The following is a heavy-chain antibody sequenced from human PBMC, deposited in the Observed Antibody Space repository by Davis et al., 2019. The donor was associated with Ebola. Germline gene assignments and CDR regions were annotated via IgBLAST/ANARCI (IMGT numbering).Heavy chain of an antibody. Sequence: GESLKISCAASGFTFSSYSMNWVCQAPGKGLEWVSYISSSSSTIYYADSVKGRFTISRDNAKNSLYLQMNSLRDEDTAVYYCARQSNWNDGDLYYYYYMDVWGKGTTVTVSS. D-gene: IGHD1-20*01. J-gene: IGHJ6*03. CDR2: ISSSSSTI. CDR1: GFTFSSYS. CDR3: ARQSNWNDGDLYYYYYMDV. V-gene: IGHV3-48*02.